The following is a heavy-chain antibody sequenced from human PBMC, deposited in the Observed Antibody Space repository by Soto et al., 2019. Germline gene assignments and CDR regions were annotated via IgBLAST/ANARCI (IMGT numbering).Heavy chain of an antibody. J-gene: IGHJ3*02. CDR1: GAAVNNPDYF. D-gene: IGHD2-2*02. CDR2: HRYTGST. V-gene: IGHV4-30-4*01. CDR3: ARVPLYGMLRAFDI. Sequence: QVQLQESGPGLVKPSQTLSLSCSVSGAAVNNPDYFWSWVRQPPGKGLEWIGYHRYTGSTYYNPSLKSRVTISVDTSKNQLSLRLNSVTAADTAVYYCARVPLYGMLRAFDIWGQGTMVIVSS.